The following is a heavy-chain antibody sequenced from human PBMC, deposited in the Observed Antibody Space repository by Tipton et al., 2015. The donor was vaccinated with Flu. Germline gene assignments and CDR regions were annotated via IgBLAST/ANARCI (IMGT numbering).Heavy chain of an antibody. D-gene: IGHD6-19*01. V-gene: IGHV4-38-2*02. CDR1: GYPISSDYY. CDR2: ISHSGSA. CDR3: ARGGYRRGWYDYYGMDV. Sequence: TLSLTCNASGYPISSDYYWDWIRQTPGRGLEWIGSISHSGSAYYNPSLKSRVSVAVDTSKNQFSLKLSSVSAADTAVYYCARGGYRRGWYDYYGMDVWGQGTTVTVSS. J-gene: IGHJ6*02.